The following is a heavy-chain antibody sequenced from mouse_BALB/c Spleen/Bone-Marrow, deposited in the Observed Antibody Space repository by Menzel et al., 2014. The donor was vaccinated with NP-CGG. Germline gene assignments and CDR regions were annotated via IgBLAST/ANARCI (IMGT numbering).Heavy chain of an antibody. D-gene: IGHD1-1*01. J-gene: IGHJ2*01. CDR2: IDPSDSYT. CDR1: GYTFTSYW. Sequence: QVQGVESGAELVKPGASVKLSCKASGYTFTSYWMHWVKQRPGQGLEWIGEIDPSDSYTNYNQKFKGKATLTVDKSSSTAYMQLSSLTSEDSAVYYCARDSITTVVATDYWGQGTTLTVSS. CDR3: ARDSITTVVATDY. V-gene: IGHV1-69*02.